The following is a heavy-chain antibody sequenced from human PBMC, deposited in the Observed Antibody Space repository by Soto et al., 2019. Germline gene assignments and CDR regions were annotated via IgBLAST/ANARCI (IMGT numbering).Heavy chain of an antibody. V-gene: IGHV4-39*01. Sequence: SETLSLTCTVSGGSISSYYWGWIRRPPGKGLEWIGSIYYSGSTYYNPSLKSRVTISVDTSKNQSSLKLSSVTAADTAVYYCARTRPILTIFGSDYYYYGMDVWGQGPTVT. D-gene: IGHD3-3*01. CDR3: ARTRPILTIFGSDYYYYGMDV. CDR1: GGSISSYY. CDR2: IYYSGST. J-gene: IGHJ6*02.